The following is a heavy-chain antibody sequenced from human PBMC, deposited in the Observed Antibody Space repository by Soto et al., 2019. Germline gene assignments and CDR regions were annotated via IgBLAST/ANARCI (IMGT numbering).Heavy chain of an antibody. V-gene: IGHV4-39*01. D-gene: IGHD3-22*01. CDR1: GVSVSTNTQY. CDR3: ARGSVDTVDSSGFYEY. CDR2: IYYGGRT. J-gene: IGHJ4*02. Sequence: SETLSLTCTVSGVSVSTNTQYWGWIRQSPGKGLEWIGSIYYGGRTYYNPSLKSRVTISVDTSKSQFSLKLTSVTAADRAVYYCARGSVDTVDSSGFYEYWGQGTPVTVSS.